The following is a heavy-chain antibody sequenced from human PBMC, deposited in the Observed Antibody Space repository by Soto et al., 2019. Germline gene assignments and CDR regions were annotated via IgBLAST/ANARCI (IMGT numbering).Heavy chain of an antibody. D-gene: IGHD2-21*01. CDR3: ARAPSFHSAFDF. V-gene: IGHV4-4*07. CDR1: GGSLSTHY. Sequence: PSETLSLTCTVSGGSLSTHYWTWIRQPAGKGLEWIGRIQSSGGTDYSPSLQSRVTMSVDTSANQFSLKLRSVTAADTAVYYCARAPSFHSAFDFWGQGTMVTVSS. CDR2: IQSSGGT. J-gene: IGHJ3*01.